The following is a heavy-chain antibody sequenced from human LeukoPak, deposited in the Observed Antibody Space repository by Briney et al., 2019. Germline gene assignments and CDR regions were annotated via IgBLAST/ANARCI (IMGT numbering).Heavy chain of an antibody. CDR2: IYNSGST. CDR3: ARGYGWLDY. J-gene: IGHJ4*02. V-gene: IGHV4-59*01. D-gene: IGHD2-8*02. CDR1: GGSTSNYY. Sequence: SETLSLTCTVSGGSTSNYYWTWLRPPPGKGLEWIGYIYNSGSTNYNPSLKSRVTISVDTSKNQFSLKLSSVTAADTAVYYCARGYGWLDYWGQGTLVTVSS.